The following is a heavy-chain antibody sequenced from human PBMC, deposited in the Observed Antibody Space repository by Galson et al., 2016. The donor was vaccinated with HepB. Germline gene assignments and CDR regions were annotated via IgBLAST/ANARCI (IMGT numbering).Heavy chain of an antibody. V-gene: IGHV3-23*01. D-gene: IGHD3-22*01. J-gene: IGHJ4*02. CDR1: GFSFNNYA. Sequence: SLRLSCAASGFSFNNYAMSWVRQAPGKGLEWVSGISGSGGSTYSADSVKGRFTISRDNSKNTLYLRMNSLRAEDTAGYYCAKEDSMIVVGGFDYWGQGTLVTVSS. CDR2: ISGSGGST. CDR3: AKEDSMIVVGGFDY.